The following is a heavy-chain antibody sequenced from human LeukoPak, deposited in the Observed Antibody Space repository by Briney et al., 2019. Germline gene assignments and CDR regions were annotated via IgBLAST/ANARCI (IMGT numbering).Heavy chain of an antibody. CDR1: GFTFSSYG. CDR2: ISYDGSNK. Sequence: PGGSLRLSCAASGFTFSSYGMHWVRQAPGKGLEWVAVISYDGSNKYYADSVKGRFTISRDNSKNTLYLQMNSLRAEDTAVYFCAGRHCSDGGCYFAGADPFDYWGQGTLVTVSS. D-gene: IGHD2-15*01. J-gene: IGHJ4*02. V-gene: IGHV3-30*03. CDR3: AGRHCSDGGCYFAGADPFDY.